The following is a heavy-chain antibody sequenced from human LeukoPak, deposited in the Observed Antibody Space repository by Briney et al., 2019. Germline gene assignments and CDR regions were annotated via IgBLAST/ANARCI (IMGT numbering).Heavy chain of an antibody. D-gene: IGHD1-26*01. CDR1: GFTFSSYG. V-gene: IGHV3-23*01. J-gene: IGHJ4*02. CDR2: ISGSGGST. Sequence: PGGSLRLSCAASGFTFSSYGMSWVRQAPGKGLKWVSAISGSGGSTYYADSVKGRFTISRDNSKNTLYLQMNSLRAEDTAVYYCAREYSGSYWVDYWGQGTLVTVSS. CDR3: AREYSGSYWVDY.